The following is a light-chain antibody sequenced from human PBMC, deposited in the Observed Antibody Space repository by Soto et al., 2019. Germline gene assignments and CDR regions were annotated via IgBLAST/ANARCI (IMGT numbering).Light chain of an antibody. V-gene: IGKV1-27*01. CDR3: QKFNTAPLT. CDR1: QDISVY. J-gene: IGKJ5*01. CDR2: SAS. Sequence: DIQMTQSPSSLSASVGDRVTITCRASQDISVYLAWYQQNPGKVPTLLIYSASTLQSGVPSRFSGSGSGTDFTLTISSLQPEDVATAYCQKFNTAPLTFGQGTRLEIK.